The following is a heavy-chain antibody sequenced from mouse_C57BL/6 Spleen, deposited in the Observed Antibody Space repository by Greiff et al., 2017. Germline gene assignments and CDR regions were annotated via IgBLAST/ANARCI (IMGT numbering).Heavy chain of an antibody. CDR2: IYPTSGRT. CDR1: GYTFTSYW. V-gene: IGHV1-55*01. Sequence: VQLQQPGAELVKPGASVKMSCKASGYTFTSYWITWVKQSPGQGLEWIGDIYPTSGRTNYNETFKSKAILTVDTSSNTAYMQLSSLTSEDSAVFYCARSGPLGRSFDYWGQGTTLTVSS. D-gene: IGHD4-1*01. J-gene: IGHJ2*01. CDR3: ARSGPLGRSFDY.